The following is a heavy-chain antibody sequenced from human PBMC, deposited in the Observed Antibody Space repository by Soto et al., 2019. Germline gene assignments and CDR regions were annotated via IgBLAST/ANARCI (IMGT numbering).Heavy chain of an antibody. V-gene: IGHV1-2*02. CDR1: GYTFTGYY. Sequence: QVQLVQSGTEVKRPGDSVKVSCKASGYTFTGYYVHWVRQAPGQGLEWMVWINPNSGDTYLAQRFQGRVTMNRDTSTGTAYMELRGLTSDDTAEYYCAKGGAIVAAGTRVYLYNAMDVWVQGTTVTVSS. J-gene: IGHJ6*02. CDR2: INPNSGDT. D-gene: IGHD1-26*01. CDR3: AKGGAIVAAGTRVYLYNAMDV.